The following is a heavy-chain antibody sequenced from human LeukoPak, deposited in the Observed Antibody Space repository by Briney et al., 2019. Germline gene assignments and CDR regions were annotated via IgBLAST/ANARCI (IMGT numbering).Heavy chain of an antibody. V-gene: IGHV1-3*01. CDR1: GYTLSNHA. D-gene: IGHD6-19*01. CDR2: INAGNGNT. Sequence: ASVKVSCKGSGYTLSNHAFSWVRQAPGQRLEWMGWINAGNGNTKYSQKFQGRVTITRDTSASTAYMELSSLRSEDTAVYYCARDPGWYYYYYGMDVWGQGTTVTVSS. J-gene: IGHJ6*02. CDR3: ARDPGWYYYYYGMDV.